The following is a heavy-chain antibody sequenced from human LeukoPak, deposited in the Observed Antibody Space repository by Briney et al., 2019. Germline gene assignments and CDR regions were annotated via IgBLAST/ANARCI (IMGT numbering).Heavy chain of an antibody. Sequence: SETLSLTCTVSGDSITRGTYYWNWIRQPAGKGLEWIGRIHTSSRVNYNPSLKSRVTISIDTSRNLVSLRLTSVTAADAAVYYCARDRGNGDYGDYFDSWGQGTLVYVSS. CDR3: ARDRGNGDYGDYFDS. CDR2: IHTSSRV. CDR1: GDSITRGTYY. V-gene: IGHV4-61*02. J-gene: IGHJ4*02. D-gene: IGHD4-17*01.